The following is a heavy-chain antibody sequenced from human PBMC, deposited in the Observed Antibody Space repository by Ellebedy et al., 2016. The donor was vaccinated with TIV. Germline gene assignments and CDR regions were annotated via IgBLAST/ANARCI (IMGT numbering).Heavy chain of an antibody. CDR2: IYPDDSDT. D-gene: IGHD1-26*01. CDR3: ARHVTSGMYYFDY. Sequence: ASVKVSCKGSGYSFTNYWISWVRQMPGKGLEWMGIIYPDDSDTRYSPSFQGQVSFSADTSISTAYLQWSSLKASDTAMYYCARHVTSGMYYFDYWGQGTVVTVSS. CDR1: GYSFTNYW. J-gene: IGHJ4*02. V-gene: IGHV5-51*01.